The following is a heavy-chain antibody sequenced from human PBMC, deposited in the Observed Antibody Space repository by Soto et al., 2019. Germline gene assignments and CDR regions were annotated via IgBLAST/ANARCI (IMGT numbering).Heavy chain of an antibody. CDR3: ARCVGASRSDYFDY. D-gene: IGHD1-26*01. V-gene: IGHV1-2*02. Sequence: ASVKVSCKASGYTFTGYYMHWVRQAPGQGLEWMGWINPNSGGTDYAQKFQGRVTMTRDTSISTAYMELSRLRSDDTAVYYCARCVGASRSDYFDYWGQGTLVTVSS. CDR2: INPNSGGT. CDR1: GYTFTGYY. J-gene: IGHJ4*02.